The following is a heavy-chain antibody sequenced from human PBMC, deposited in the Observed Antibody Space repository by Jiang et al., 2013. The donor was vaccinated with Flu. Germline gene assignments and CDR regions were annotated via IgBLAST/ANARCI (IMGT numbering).Heavy chain of an antibody. J-gene: IGHJ6*02. D-gene: IGHD4-11*01. CDR3: ARDLLQYYYGMDV. Sequence: GPGLVKPSETLSLTCTVSGGSISSYYWSWIRQPPGKGLEWIGYIYYSGSTNYNPSLKSRVTISVDTSKNQFSLKLSSVTAADTAVYYCARDLLQYYYGMDVWGQGTTVTVSS. CDR1: GGSISSYY. CDR2: IYYSGST. V-gene: IGHV4-59*01.